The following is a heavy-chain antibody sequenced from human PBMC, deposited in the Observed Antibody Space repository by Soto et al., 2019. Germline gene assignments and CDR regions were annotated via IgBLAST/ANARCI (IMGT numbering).Heavy chain of an antibody. CDR2: ISSSSSYI. CDR1: GFTFSSYS. Sequence: GGSLRLSCAASGFTFSSYSMNWVRQAPGKGLEWVSSISSSSSYIYYADSVKGRFTISRDNAKNSLYLQMNSLRAEDTAVYYCARGYHYYDSSGYDKWDAFDIWGQGTMVTVS. J-gene: IGHJ3*02. V-gene: IGHV3-21*01. D-gene: IGHD3-22*01. CDR3: ARGYHYYDSSGYDKWDAFDI.